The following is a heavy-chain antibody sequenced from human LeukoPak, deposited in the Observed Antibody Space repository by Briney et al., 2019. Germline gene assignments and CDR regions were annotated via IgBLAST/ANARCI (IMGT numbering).Heavy chain of an antibody. CDR2: ISGSGGST. CDR1: GFTFSSYA. CDR3: AKDEYYYDSSGYYPFSTFDY. Sequence: GGSLRLSCAASGFTFSSYAMSWVRQAPGKGLEWVSAISGSGGSTYYADSVKGRFTISRDNSKNTLYLQMNSLRAEDTAVYYCAKDEYYYDSSGYYPFSTFDYWGQGTLATVSS. J-gene: IGHJ4*02. D-gene: IGHD3-22*01. V-gene: IGHV3-23*01.